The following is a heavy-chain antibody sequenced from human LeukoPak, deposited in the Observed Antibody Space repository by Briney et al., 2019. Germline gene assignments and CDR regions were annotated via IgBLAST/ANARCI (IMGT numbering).Heavy chain of an antibody. Sequence: ASVKVSCKASGYTFTSYDINWVRQATGQGLEWMGWMNPNSGNTGSAQKFQGRVTMTEDTSTDTAYMELSSLRSEDTAVYYCATRGVRGVMTWFDPWGQGTLVTVSS. J-gene: IGHJ5*02. CDR1: GYTFTSYD. V-gene: IGHV1-8*01. CDR3: ATRGVRGVMTWFDP. D-gene: IGHD3-10*01. CDR2: MNPNSGNT.